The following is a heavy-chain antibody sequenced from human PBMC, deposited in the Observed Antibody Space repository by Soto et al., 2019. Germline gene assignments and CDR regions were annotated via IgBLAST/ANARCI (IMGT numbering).Heavy chain of an antibody. CDR2: INPSGGYT. CDR1: GYTFTSYY. V-gene: IGHV1-46*01. Sequence: ASVKVSCKAAGYTFTSYYMNWVRQAPGQGLEWLGIINPSGGYTTYAQRFLGRVTMTSDTSTSTVHMELGSLTSEDTAVYYCVRGSLPLMDSGSYGFDPWGQGTLLTVSS. D-gene: IGHD1-26*01. CDR3: VRGSLPLMDSGSYGFDP. J-gene: IGHJ5*02.